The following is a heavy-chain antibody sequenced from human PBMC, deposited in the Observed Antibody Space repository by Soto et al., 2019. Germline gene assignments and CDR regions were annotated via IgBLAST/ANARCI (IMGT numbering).Heavy chain of an antibody. CDR2: IYYNGST. D-gene: IGHD3-22*01. V-gene: IGHV4-31*03. CDR1: GDSIRSDGSY. J-gene: IGHJ5*02. Sequence: QVQLQESGPGLVEPSQTLSLGCTVSGDSIRSDGSYWSWIRQHPGKGLEWIGYIYYNGSTYNNPSLKSRVTISADTSKNQFSLNLRSVTAADTAVYFCARLTSYYDTSGYEGWFDPWGQGTLVTVSS. CDR3: ARLTSYYDTSGYEGWFDP.